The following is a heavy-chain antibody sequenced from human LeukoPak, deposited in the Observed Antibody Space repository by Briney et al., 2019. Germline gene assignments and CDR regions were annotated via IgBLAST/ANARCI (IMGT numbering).Heavy chain of an antibody. CDR2: ISYDGNNK. Sequence: GGSLRLSCAASGFTFSSYAMHWVRQAPGKGLEWVAVISYDGNNKYYADSVKGRFTISRDNSKNTLYLQMNSLRPEDTAVYYCARSRRRELLGTYFDYWGQGTLVTVSS. V-gene: IGHV3-30*04. CDR3: ARSRRRELLGTYFDY. D-gene: IGHD1-26*01. J-gene: IGHJ4*02. CDR1: GFTFSSYA.